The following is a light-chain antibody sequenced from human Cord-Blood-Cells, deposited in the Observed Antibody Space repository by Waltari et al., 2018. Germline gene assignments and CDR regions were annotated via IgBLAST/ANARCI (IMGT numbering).Light chain of an antibody. V-gene: IGLV6-57*02. CDR3: QSYDSSNWV. CDR1: SGSIASHY. CDR2: EDN. J-gene: IGLJ3*02. Sequence: NFMLTQPHSVSESPGKTVTISCPGSSGSIASHYVQWYQQRPGSAPTTVIYEDNQRPSGVPDRFSGSIDSSSNSASLTISGLKTEDEADYYCQSYDSSNWVFGGGTKLTVL.